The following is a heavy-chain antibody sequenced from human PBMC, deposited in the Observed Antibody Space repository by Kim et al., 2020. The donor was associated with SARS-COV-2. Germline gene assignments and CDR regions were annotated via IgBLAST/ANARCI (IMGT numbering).Heavy chain of an antibody. CDR1: GFTFSSYG. D-gene: IGHD2-2*01. CDR2: IWYDGSNK. J-gene: IGHJ3*02. V-gene: IGHV3-33*01. CDR3: ARGFDIVVVPAAIGDAFDI. Sequence: GGSLRLSCAASGFTFSSYGMHWVRQAPGKGLEWVAVIWYDGSNKYYADSVKGRFTISRDNSKNTLYLQMNSLRAEDTAVYYCARGFDIVVVPAAIGDAFDIWGQGTMVTVSS.